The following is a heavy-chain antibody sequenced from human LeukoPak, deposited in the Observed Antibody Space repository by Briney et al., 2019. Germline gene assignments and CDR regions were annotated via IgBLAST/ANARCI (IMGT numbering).Heavy chain of an antibody. J-gene: IGHJ6*02. D-gene: IGHD3-10*01. Sequence: SETLSLTCAVYGVSFSGYYWSWIRQPPGKRLEWIGEINHSGSTNYNPSLKSRVTISVDTSKNQFSLKLSSVTAADTAVYYCARGGGSGSYYKRRPHYYYGMDVWGQGTTVTVSS. CDR1: GVSFSGYY. CDR2: INHSGST. V-gene: IGHV4-34*01. CDR3: ARGGGSGSYYKRRPHYYYGMDV.